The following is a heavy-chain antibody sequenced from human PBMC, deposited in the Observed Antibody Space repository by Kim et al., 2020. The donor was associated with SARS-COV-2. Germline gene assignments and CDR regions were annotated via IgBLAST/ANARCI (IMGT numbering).Heavy chain of an antibody. CDR1: GGSFSGYY. V-gene: IGHV4-34*01. CDR3: ARSEDYGGNSSYYYYGMDV. Sequence: SETLSLTCAVYGGSFSGYYWSWIRQPPGKGLEWIGEINHSGSTNYNPSLKSRVTISVDTSKNQFSLKLSSVTAADTAVYYCARSEDYGGNSSYYYYGMDVWGQGTTVTVSS. J-gene: IGHJ6*02. CDR2: INHSGST. D-gene: IGHD4-17*01.